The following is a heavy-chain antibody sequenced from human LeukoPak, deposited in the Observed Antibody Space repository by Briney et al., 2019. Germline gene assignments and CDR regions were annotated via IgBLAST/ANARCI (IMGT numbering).Heavy chain of an antibody. J-gene: IGHJ4*02. CDR1: GFTFSSYE. CDR2: ISSSGSTI. CDR3: AKHSGSYRCFDY. V-gene: IGHV3-48*03. D-gene: IGHD1-26*01. Sequence: QPGGSLRLSCAASGFTFSSYEMNWVRQAPGKWLEWVSYISSSGSTIYYADSVKGRFTISRDNAKSSLYLQMNSLRAKDTAVYYCAKHSGSYRCFDYWGQGTLVTVSS.